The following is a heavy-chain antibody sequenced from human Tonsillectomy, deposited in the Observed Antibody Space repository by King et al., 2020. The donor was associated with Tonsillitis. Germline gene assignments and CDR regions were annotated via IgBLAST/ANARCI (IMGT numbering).Heavy chain of an antibody. J-gene: IGHJ4*02. CDR2: INPNSGAT. D-gene: IGHD6-6*01. CDR1: AYTFIDYY. CDR3: AWEEYSRTSEKTFNY. V-gene: IGHV1-2*02. Sequence: QVQLVQSGAEVKGPGASVKVSCKASAYTFIDYYLHWVRQAPGQGLEWVGCINPNSGATASAQTFQGRVTMTRDTSINTAYMELSRLRSDDTAVYYCAWEEYSRTSEKTFNYWGQGTLVTVSS.